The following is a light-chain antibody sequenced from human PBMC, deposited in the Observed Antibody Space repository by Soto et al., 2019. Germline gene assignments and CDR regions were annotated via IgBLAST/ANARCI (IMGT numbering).Light chain of an antibody. CDR3: QHHNSYSQT. J-gene: IGKJ1*01. Sequence: DIQLTQSPPTLSASVGDGVTITCRASQSIRYYLAWYQQMPGKAPKLLIYGASSLQSGVPSRFSGSGSGTEFTLTISSLQPDVFATYFCQHHNSYSQTFGQGTKLDIK. CDR1: QSIRYY. V-gene: IGKV1-5*01. CDR2: GAS.